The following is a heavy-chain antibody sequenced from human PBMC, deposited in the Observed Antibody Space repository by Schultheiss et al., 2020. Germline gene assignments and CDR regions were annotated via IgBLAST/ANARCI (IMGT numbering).Heavy chain of an antibody. CDR2: ISGSGGST. V-gene: IGHV3-23*01. D-gene: IGHD6-13*01. Sequence: GESLRLSCAASGFTFSSYAMSWVRQAPGKGLEWVSAISGSGGSTYYADSVKGRFTISRDNSKNTLYLQMNSLRAEDTAVYYCAKDLGVAAAGTFGWFDPWGQGTLVTGSS. CDR1: GFTFSSYA. CDR3: AKDLGVAAAGTFGWFDP. J-gene: IGHJ5*02.